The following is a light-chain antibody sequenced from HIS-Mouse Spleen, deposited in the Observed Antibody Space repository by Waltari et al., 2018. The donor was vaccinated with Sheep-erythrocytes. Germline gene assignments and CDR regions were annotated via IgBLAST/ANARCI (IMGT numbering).Light chain of an antibody. CDR1: SSNIGAGYD. CDR2: GNS. Sequence: QSVLTQPPSVSGAPGQRVTISCTGSSSNIGAGYDLHWYQPLPGTAPKLLIYGNSNRPSGVPDRFSGSKSGTSASLAITGLQAEDEADYYCQSYDSSLSGYVFGTGTKVTVL. V-gene: IGLV1-40*01. J-gene: IGLJ1*01. CDR3: QSYDSSLSGYV.